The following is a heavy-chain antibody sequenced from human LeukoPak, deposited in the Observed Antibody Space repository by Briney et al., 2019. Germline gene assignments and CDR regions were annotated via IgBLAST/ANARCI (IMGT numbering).Heavy chain of an antibody. D-gene: IGHD4-17*01. CDR3: AKDPRYDYGDYSYFDY. CDR1: GFTFSNAW. V-gene: IGHV3-23*01. CDR2: ISGSGGST. J-gene: IGHJ4*02. Sequence: GGSLRLSCAASGFTFSNAWMSWVRQAPGKGLEWVSAISGSGGSTYYADSVKGRFTISRDNSKNTLYLQMNSLRAEDTAVYYCAKDPRYDYGDYSYFDYWGQGTLVTVSS.